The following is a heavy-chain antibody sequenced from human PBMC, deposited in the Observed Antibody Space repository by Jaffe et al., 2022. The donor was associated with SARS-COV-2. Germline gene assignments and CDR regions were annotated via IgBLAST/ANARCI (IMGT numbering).Heavy chain of an antibody. CDR2: IYPGDSDT. V-gene: IGHV5-51*01. Sequence: EVQLVQSGAEVKKPGESLKISCKGSGYSFTSYWIAWVRQMPGKGLEWMGIIYPGDSDTRYSPSFQGQVTMSADKSISTAYLQWSSLKASDTAMYYCARPPYGAASSNRWYFDLWGRGTLVTVSS. J-gene: IGHJ2*01. D-gene: IGHD6-13*01. CDR3: ARPPYGAASSNRWYFDL. CDR1: GYSFTSYW.